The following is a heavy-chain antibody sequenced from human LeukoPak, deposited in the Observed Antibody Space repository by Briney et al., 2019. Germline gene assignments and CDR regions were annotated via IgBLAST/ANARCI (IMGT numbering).Heavy chain of an antibody. J-gene: IGHJ4*02. D-gene: IGHD6-19*01. CDR3: ARGRLYGGRYRWDYFDY. V-gene: IGHV4-39*01. CDR2: ICYTGNT. CDR1: GGSISSTKTC. Sequence: SETLSLTCAGSGGSISSTKTCGDWIRQPPGKGMEWIGTICYTGNTYYKPSLKSRVTISVDSSKNQFSLKLNSLIAADTAVYYCARGRLYGGRYRWDYFDYWGQGTLVTVSS.